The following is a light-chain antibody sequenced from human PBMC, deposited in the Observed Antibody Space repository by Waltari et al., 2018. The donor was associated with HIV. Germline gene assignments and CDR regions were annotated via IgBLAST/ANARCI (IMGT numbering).Light chain of an antibody. Sequence: EIVLTQSPGTLSLSPGERATLSCRASHSVSNIYLAWYQQKLGQAPRLLIDGASSRATGIPDRFSGSGYGTDFTLTISRVEPEDFAVYYCQQFGGPSVIFGPGTKVEIK. CDR1: HSVSNIY. CDR3: QQFGGPSVI. J-gene: IGKJ3*01. CDR2: GAS. V-gene: IGKV3-20*01.